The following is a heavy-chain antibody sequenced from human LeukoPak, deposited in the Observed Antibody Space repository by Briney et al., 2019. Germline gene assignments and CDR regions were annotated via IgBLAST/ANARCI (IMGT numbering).Heavy chain of an antibody. CDR3: ARAKQGDCSSTSCYFGYYYYYMDV. CDR1: GFTVSSSY. D-gene: IGHD2-2*01. CDR2: IYSGGST. V-gene: IGHV3-53*01. Sequence: GGSLRLSCAASGFTVSSSYMSWVRQAPGKGLEWVSLIYSGGSTYYADSVKGRFTISRDNSKNTLYLQMNSLRPEDTAVYYCARAKQGDCSSTSCYFGYYYYYMDVWGKGTTVTVSS. J-gene: IGHJ6*03.